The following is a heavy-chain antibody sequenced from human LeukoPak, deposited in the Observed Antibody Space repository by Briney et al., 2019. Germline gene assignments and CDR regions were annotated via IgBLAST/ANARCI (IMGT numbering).Heavy chain of an antibody. Sequence: PGGSLRLSCAASGSTFSSYAMHWVRQAPGKGLEWVAVISYDGSNKYYADSVKGRFTISRDNSKNTLYLQMNSLRAEDTAVYYCARVEGRSSWYDYYYYMDVWGKGTTVTVSS. CDR3: ARVEGRSSWYDYYYYMDV. J-gene: IGHJ6*03. CDR1: GSTFSSYA. D-gene: IGHD6-13*01. V-gene: IGHV3-30*04. CDR2: ISYDGSNK.